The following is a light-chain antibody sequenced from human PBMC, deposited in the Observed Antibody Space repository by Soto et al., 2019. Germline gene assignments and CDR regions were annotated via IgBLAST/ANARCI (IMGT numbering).Light chain of an antibody. CDR2: EVN. Sequence: QSVLTQPPSASGSPGRSVTISCTGTSSEVGGYNYVSWYQQHPGKAPKLMIYEVNKRPSGVPDRFSGSKSGNTASLTVSGLQAEDEADYYCSSYAGSNNYVFGTGTKVTVL. CDR1: SSEVGGYNY. V-gene: IGLV2-8*01. J-gene: IGLJ1*01. CDR3: SSYAGSNNYV.